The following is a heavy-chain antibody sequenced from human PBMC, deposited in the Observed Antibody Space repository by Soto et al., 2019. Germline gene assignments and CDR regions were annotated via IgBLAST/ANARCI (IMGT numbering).Heavy chain of an antibody. Sequence: GGSLRLSCAASGFTVSSNYMSWVRQAPGKGLDWVLVIYSGGSTYYADSVKGRFTISRDNSKNTLYLQMNSLRAEDTAVYYCARDFRDIVVVPAATDAFDIWGQGTMVTVSS. V-gene: IGHV3-66*01. CDR2: IYSGGST. CDR3: ARDFRDIVVVPAATDAFDI. D-gene: IGHD2-2*01. J-gene: IGHJ3*02. CDR1: GFTVSSNY.